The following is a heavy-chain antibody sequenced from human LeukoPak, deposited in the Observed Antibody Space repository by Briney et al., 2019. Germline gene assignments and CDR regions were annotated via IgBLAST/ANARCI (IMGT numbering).Heavy chain of an antibody. CDR1: GYTFTSYG. Sequence: GASVKVSCKASGYTFTSYGISWVRQAPGQGLEWMGWISAYNGNTNYAQKLQGRVTMTTDTSTSTAYMELRSLRSDDTAVYYCARGRYPVEYSSSWYKDDAFDTWGQGTMVTVSS. V-gene: IGHV1-18*01. CDR3: ARGRYPVEYSSSWYKDDAFDT. D-gene: IGHD6-13*01. J-gene: IGHJ3*02. CDR2: ISAYNGNT.